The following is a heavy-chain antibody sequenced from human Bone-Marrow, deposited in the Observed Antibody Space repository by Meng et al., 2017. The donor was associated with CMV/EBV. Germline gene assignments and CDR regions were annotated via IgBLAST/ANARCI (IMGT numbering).Heavy chain of an antibody. CDR1: GGTFSSYA. CDR3: ARGPSGSYYLDWFDP. Sequence: ASVKVSCKASGGTFSSYASSWVRQAPGQGLEWMGWISAYNGNTNYAQKLQGRVTMTTDTSTSTAYMELRSLRSDDTAVYYRARGPSGSYYLDWFDPGGQGTLVTVAS. D-gene: IGHD1-26*01. J-gene: IGHJ5*02. CDR2: ISAYNGNT. V-gene: IGHV1-18*01.